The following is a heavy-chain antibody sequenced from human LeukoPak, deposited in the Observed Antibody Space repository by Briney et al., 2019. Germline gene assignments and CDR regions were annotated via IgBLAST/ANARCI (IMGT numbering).Heavy chain of an antibody. CDR2: IYHSGST. V-gene: IGHV4-4*02. Sequence: SGTLSLTCAVPGGSISSSNWWSWVRQPPGKGLEWIGEIYHSGSTNYNPSLKSRVTISVDKSKNQFSLKLSSVTAADTAVYYCARGVYCSGGSCYALLDYWGQGTLVTVSS. CDR3: ARGVYCSGGSCYALLDY. CDR1: GGSISSSNW. D-gene: IGHD2-15*01. J-gene: IGHJ4*02.